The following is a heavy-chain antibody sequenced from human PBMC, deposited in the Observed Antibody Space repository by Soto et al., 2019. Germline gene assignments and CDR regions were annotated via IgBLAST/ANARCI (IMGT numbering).Heavy chain of an antibody. Sequence: GGSLRLSCTASGFTFGDYAMSWVRQAPGKGLEWVGFIRSKAYGGTTEYAASVKGRFTISRDDSKSIAYLQMNSLKTEDTAVYYCTRRGYDGSRYYYWGQGTLVTVSS. CDR3: TRRGYDGSRYYY. CDR2: IRSKAYGGTT. J-gene: IGHJ4*02. CDR1: GFTFGDYA. D-gene: IGHD3-22*01. V-gene: IGHV3-49*04.